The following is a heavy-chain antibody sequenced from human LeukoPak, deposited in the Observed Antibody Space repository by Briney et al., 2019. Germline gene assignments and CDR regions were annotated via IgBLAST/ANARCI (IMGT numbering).Heavy chain of an antibody. J-gene: IGHJ3*02. CDR1: GFTFSSYS. V-gene: IGHV3-21*01. Sequence: GGSLRLSCAASGFTFSSYSMNWVRQAPGKGLEWVSSISSSSSYIYYADSVKGRFTISRDNAKNSLYLQMNSLRAEGTAVYYCATRGYSYGTDAFDIWGQGTMVTVSS. CDR3: ATRGYSYGTDAFDI. CDR2: ISSSSSYI. D-gene: IGHD5-18*01.